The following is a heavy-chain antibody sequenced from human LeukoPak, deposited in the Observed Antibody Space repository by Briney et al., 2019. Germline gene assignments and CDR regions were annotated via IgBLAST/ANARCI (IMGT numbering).Heavy chain of an antibody. CDR2: INHSGST. CDR3: ARHRGDGDFDYYYYYMDV. Sequence: SETLSLTCAVYGGSFSGYYWSWIRQPPGKGLEWIGEINHSGSTNYNPSLKSRVTISVDTSKNQFSLKLSSVTAADTAVYYCARHRGDGDFDYYYYYMDVWGKGTTVTISS. V-gene: IGHV4-34*01. CDR1: GGSFSGYY. D-gene: IGHD4-17*01. J-gene: IGHJ6*03.